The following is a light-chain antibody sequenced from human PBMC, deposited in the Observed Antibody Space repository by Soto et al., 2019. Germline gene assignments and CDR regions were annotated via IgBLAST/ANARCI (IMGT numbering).Light chain of an antibody. V-gene: IGKV1-5*03. Sequence: DIQMTQFPSTLSASVGDRVTITCRASQSISSWLAWYQQRPGKAPKLLIYEASRLESGVPSRFSGSGSGTEFTLTISSLQPDDFATYYCQQYNSYSYTFGQGTKLEIK. CDR3: QQYNSYSYT. J-gene: IGKJ2*01. CDR1: QSISSW. CDR2: EAS.